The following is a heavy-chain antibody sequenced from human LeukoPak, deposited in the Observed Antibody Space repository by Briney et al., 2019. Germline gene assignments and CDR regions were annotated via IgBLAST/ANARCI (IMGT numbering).Heavy chain of an antibody. J-gene: IGHJ4*02. V-gene: IGHV3-30-3*01. D-gene: IGHD5-12*01. CDR2: ISYDGGNK. CDR1: GFTFSNYA. Sequence: GGSLRLSCAASGFTFSNYAMHWVRQAPGKGLEWVAVISYDGGNKYYADSVKGRFTISRDNSKNTLFLQMNSLRGEDTAVYYCARVGIVATIDYWGQGTLVTVSS. CDR3: ARVGIVATIDY.